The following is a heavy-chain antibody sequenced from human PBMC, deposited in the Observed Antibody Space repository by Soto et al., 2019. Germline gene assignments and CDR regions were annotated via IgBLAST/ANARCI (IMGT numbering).Heavy chain of an antibody. V-gene: IGHV2-5*02. Sequence: QITLKESGPTLVNPTQTLTLTCTFSGFSLSTSGVGVGWIRQPPGKALEWLALIYWDDDKRYSPSLKSRLTITKDTYKNQVVLTMTNMDPVDTATYYCAHRPGEGGSGSYYFDYWGQGTLVTVSS. D-gene: IGHD3-10*01. J-gene: IGHJ4*02. CDR1: GFSLSTSGVG. CDR3: AHRPGEGGSGSYYFDY. CDR2: IYWDDDK.